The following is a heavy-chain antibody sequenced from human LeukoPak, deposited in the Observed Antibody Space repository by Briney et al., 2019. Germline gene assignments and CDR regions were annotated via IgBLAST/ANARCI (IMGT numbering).Heavy chain of an antibody. J-gene: IGHJ3*02. CDR3: AKEYYYDSSGYYWGAFDI. D-gene: IGHD3-22*01. Sequence: GGSLRLSCAASGSSFDDYATHWVRQAPGKGLEWVSGISWNSGSIGYADSVKGRFTISRDNAKNSLYLQMNSLRAEDTALYYCAKEYYYDSSGYYWGAFDIWGQGTMVTVSS. CDR1: GSSFDDYA. CDR2: ISWNSGSI. V-gene: IGHV3-9*01.